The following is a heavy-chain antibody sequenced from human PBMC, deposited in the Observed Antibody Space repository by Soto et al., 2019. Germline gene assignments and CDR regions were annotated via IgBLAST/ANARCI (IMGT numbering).Heavy chain of an antibody. D-gene: IGHD2-15*01. CDR3: VRTSLVVAAATREDY. CDR2: INSDGSST. CDR1: GFTFSSYW. J-gene: IGHJ4*02. Sequence: EVQLVESGGGLVQPGGPLRLSCAASGFTFSSYWMHWVRQAPGKGLVWVSRINSDGSSTSYADSVKGRFTISRDNAKNTLYLQMNSLRAEDTAVYYCVRTSLVVAAATREDYWGQGTLVTVSS. V-gene: IGHV3-74*01.